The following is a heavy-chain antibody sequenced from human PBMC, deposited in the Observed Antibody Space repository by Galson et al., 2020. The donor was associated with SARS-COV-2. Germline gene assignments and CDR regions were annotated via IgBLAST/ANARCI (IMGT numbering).Heavy chain of an antibody. CDR1: GFTFSNYW. V-gene: IGHV3-74*01. D-gene: IGHD1-26*01. J-gene: IGHJ4*02. CDR2: INSNGTSI. Sequence: ESLKISCAASGFTFSNYWMHWVRQAPGKGLVWVSRINSNGTSISYADSVKGRFTISRDNAKNTLYLQMNSLRAEDTALYYCTATRAYWGQGTLVTVSS. CDR3: TATRAY.